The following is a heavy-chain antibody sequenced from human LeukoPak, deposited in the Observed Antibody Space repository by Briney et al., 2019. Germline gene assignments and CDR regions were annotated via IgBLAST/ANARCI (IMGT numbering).Heavy chain of an antibody. CDR1: GFNFNDFA. CDR2: ISGSGGST. V-gene: IGHV3-23*01. Sequence: PGGSLRLSCATSGFNFNDFAFMWVRQAPGKGLEWVSAISGSGGSTYYADSVKGRFTISRDNTKNTLYLQMNSLRAEDTAVYYCANSIVVVAAVESWGQGTLATVSS. D-gene: IGHD2-2*01. CDR3: ANSIVVVAAVES. J-gene: IGHJ4*02.